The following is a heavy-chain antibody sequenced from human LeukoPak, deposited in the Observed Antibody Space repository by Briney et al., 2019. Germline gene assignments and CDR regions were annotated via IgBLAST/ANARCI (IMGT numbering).Heavy chain of an antibody. J-gene: IGHJ4*02. V-gene: IGHV3-33*01. CDR2: MWHDGTRE. D-gene: IGHD1-26*01. CDR3: ARDLSYGSLDF. Sequence: GGSLRLSCAVPGFILRTHGMHWVRQAPGKGLEWVAGMWHDGTREDYEDSVRGRFTISRDMSKNTLNLQMNSLRVEDTAMFYCARDLSYGSLDFGGQGTLVTVSS. CDR1: GFILRTHG.